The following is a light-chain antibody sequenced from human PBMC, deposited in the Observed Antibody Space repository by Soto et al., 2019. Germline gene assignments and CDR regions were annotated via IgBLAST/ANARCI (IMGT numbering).Light chain of an antibody. CDR3: QQYDSLPLT. V-gene: IGKV1-33*01. CDR1: QDIHSF. Sequence: DIQMTQSPSSLSASVGDRVTIACQATQDIHSFLAWYQQKPGKAPKFLIFDASNLERGVPSRFSGSGSETDFTFTISSLQPEDIATYFCQQYDSLPLTFGGGTKVEV. J-gene: IGKJ4*01. CDR2: DAS.